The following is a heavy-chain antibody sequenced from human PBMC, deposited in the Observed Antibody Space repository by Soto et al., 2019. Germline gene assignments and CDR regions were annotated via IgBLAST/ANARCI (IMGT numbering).Heavy chain of an antibody. CDR3: VKDRRGYYDSSGFDY. Sequence: GGSLRLSCAASGFTFSTYAMHWVRQAPGKGLEYVSAISSNGGSTYHADSVRGRFAISRDNSKNTLYLQMSSLRAEDTAVYYCVKDRRGYYDSSGFDYWGQGTLVTVSS. J-gene: IGHJ4*02. V-gene: IGHV3-64D*06. CDR1: GFTFSTYA. CDR2: ISSNGGST. D-gene: IGHD3-22*01.